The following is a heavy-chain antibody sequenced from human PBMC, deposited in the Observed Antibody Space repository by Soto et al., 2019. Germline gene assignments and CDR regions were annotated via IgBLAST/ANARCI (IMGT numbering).Heavy chain of an antibody. D-gene: IGHD3-10*01. V-gene: IGHV4-31*03. Sequence: SETLSLTCTVSGGSISSGFHYWSWIRQHPGKGLEWIGYIYYSGGSTYYNPPLKSRASISVDTSKNQFSLELSSVTAADTAVYYCAKVVLPHNYYYYVMDVWGKGTTVTVSS. CDR2: IYYSGGST. J-gene: IGHJ6*04. CDR3: AKVVLPHNYYYYVMDV. CDR1: GGSISSGFHY.